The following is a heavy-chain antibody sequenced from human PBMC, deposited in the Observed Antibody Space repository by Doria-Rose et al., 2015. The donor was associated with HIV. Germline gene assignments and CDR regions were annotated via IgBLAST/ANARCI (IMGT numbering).Heavy chain of an antibody. J-gene: IGHJ5*02. CDR3: ARRIVDAGPTPWFDP. Sequence: SNYSMNWVRQAPGKGLEWVSSITSRSSYIYYADSVKGRFTISRDNAKNSLYLQMNSLRAEDTAVYYCARRIVDAGPTPWFDPWGQGTLVTVSS. CDR2: ITSRSSYI. V-gene: IGHV3-21*01. D-gene: IGHD6-13*01. CDR1: SNYS.